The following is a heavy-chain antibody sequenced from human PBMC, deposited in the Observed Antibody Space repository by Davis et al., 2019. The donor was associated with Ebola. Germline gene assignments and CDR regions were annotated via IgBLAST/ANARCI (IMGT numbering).Heavy chain of an antibody. V-gene: IGHV3-49*03. CDR2: IRSKAYGGTT. J-gene: IGHJ6*02. D-gene: IGHD1-1*01. Sequence: PGGSLRLSCTASGFTFGDYAMSWFRQAPGKGLEWVGFIRSKAYGGTTEYAASVKGRFTISRDDSKSIAYLQMNSLKTEDTAVYYCTKSTRSYYYYGMDVWGQGTTVTVSS. CDR3: TKSTRSYYYYGMDV. CDR1: GFTFGDYA.